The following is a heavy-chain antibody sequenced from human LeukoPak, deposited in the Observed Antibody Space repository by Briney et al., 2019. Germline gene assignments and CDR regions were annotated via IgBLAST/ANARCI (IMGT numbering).Heavy chain of an antibody. D-gene: IGHD6-19*01. CDR1: GFTFSSYA. CDR3: AKVPGYSSGWYPGY. CDR2: ISGSGGST. V-gene: IGHV3-23*01. J-gene: IGHJ4*02. Sequence: GGSLRLSCAASGFTFSSYAMSWVRQAPGKGLEWVSAISGSGGSTYYVDSVKGRFTISRDNSKNTLYLQMNSLRAEDTAVYYCAKVPGYSSGWYPGYWGRGTLVTVSS.